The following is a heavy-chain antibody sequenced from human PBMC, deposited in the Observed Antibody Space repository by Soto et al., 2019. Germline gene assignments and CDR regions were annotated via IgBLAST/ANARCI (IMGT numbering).Heavy chain of an antibody. V-gene: IGHV4-61*01. CDR2: IYYSGST. CDR3: XXXXXYCSGGSCYSFVDWFDP. Sequence: PSETLSLTCTVSGGSVSSGSYYWSWIRQPPGKGLEWIGYIYYSGSTNYNPSLKSRVTISVDTSXNXXXXXXXXXXXXXXAVYXXXXXXXYCSGGSCYSFVDWFDPWGQGTLXTVSS. CDR1: GGSVSSGSYY. D-gene: IGHD2-15*01. J-gene: IGHJ5*02.